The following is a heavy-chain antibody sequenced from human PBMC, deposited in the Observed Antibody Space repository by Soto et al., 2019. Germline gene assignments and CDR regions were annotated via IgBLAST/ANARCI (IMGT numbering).Heavy chain of an antibody. J-gene: IGHJ4*02. V-gene: IGHV1-3*05. CDR3: SRSMVVVTAPDY. D-gene: IGHD2-21*02. CDR2: INAGNGNT. Sequence: QVQLVQSGAEEKKPGASVKVSCKASGYTFTSYAMHWVRQAPGQRLEWMGWINAGNGNTKYSPKFQGRVTTTRDTSASTAYMELSSLRAELTAVYYCSRSMVVVTAPDYWAQGTLVSLSS. CDR1: GYTFTSYA.